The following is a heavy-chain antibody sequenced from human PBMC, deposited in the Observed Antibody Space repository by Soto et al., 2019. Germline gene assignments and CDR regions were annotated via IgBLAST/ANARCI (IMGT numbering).Heavy chain of an antibody. V-gene: IGHV1-69*13. CDR1: GGTFSSCA. CDR2: IIPIFGTA. CDR3: ARLSSGWTDHDWFDP. D-gene: IGHD6-19*01. Sequence: SVKVSCKASGGTFSSCAISWVRQAPGQGLEWMGGIIPIFGTANYAQKFQGRVTITADESTSTAYMELSSLRSEDTAVYYCARLSSGWTDHDWFDPWGQGTLVTVSS. J-gene: IGHJ5*02.